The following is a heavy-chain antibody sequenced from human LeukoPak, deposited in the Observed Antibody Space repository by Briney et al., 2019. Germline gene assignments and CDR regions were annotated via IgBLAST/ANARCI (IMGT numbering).Heavy chain of an antibody. CDR1: GGTFSSYA. CDR2: IIPILGIA. CDR3: ARVVGYCSSTSCYGGRGRWFDP. V-gene: IGHV1-69*04. Sequence: ASVKVSRKASGGTFSSYAISWVRQAPGQGLEWMGRIIPILGIANYAQKFQGRVTITADKSTSTAYMELSSLRSEDTAVYYCARVVGYCSSTSCYGGRGRWFDPWGQGTLVTVSS. J-gene: IGHJ5*02. D-gene: IGHD2-2*03.